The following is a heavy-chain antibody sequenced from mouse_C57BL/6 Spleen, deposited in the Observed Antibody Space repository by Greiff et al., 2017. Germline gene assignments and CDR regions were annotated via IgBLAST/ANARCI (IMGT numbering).Heavy chain of an antibody. D-gene: IGHD2-4*01. CDR2: IVPANGNT. CDR3: ARRVYYDYDGGYYFDY. CDR1: GFNIKNTY. J-gene: IGHJ2*01. Sequence: EVQLQQSVAELVRPGASVKLSCTASGFNIKNTYMHWVKQRPEQGLEWIGRIVPANGNTKYAPKFQGKATIPADTSSNTAYLQLSSLTSEDTAIYYCARRVYYDYDGGYYFDYWGQGTTLTVSS. V-gene: IGHV14-3*01.